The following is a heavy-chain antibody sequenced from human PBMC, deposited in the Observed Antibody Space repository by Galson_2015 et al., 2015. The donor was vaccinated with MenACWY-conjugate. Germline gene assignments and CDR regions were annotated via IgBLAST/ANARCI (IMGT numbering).Heavy chain of an antibody. CDR2: ISPSGSNT. D-gene: IGHD6-19*01. Sequence: SLRLSCAASGFAFSSYTMHWVRQAPGEGLECISTISPSGSNTFYADSAKGRFSISRDNSKTTVYLHMSSLRPEDTAVYYCVKAWYSRDWYSLYNFLFQHWGQGTQVIVSS. J-gene: IGHJ1*01. CDR3: VKAWYSRDWYSLYNFLFQH. CDR1: GFAFSSYT. V-gene: IGHV3-64D*09.